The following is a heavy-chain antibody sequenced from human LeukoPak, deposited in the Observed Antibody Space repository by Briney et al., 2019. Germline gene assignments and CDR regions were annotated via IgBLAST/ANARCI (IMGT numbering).Heavy chain of an antibody. J-gene: IGHJ4*02. CDR1: GGSISSDY. CDR3: ARVVGATGSSDY. D-gene: IGHD1-26*01. Sequence: SETLSLTCTVSGGSISSDYWSWIRQPPGKGVEWIGYIYYIGSTNYNPSLKSRITISVDTSKSHFSLKLSSVTAADTAVYYCARVVGATGSSDYWGQGTLVTVSS. CDR2: IYYIGST. V-gene: IGHV4-59*01.